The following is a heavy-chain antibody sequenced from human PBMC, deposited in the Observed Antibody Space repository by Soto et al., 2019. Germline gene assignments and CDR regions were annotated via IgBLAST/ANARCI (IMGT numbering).Heavy chain of an antibody. Sequence: GGSLRLSCAASGFTFSNNYMSWIRQAPGKGLEWVSCINTGGTSIYYADSVKGRFTISRDNTKNSLYLQLNGLRAEDTAVYYCARGVYAMDVWGQGTAVTVSS. J-gene: IGHJ6*02. CDR2: INTGGTSI. CDR3: ARGVYAMDV. CDR1: GFTFSNNY. V-gene: IGHV3-11*01.